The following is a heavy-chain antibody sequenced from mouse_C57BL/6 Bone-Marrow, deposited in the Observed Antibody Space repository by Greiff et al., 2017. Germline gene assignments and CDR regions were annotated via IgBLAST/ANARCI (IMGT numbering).Heavy chain of an antibody. J-gene: IGHJ2*01. CDR1: GYSITSGYD. CDR2: ISYSGST. V-gene: IGHV3-1*01. CDR3: ARDGLGLDY. Sequence: EVMLVESGPGMVKPSQSLSLTCTVTGYSITSGYDWHWIRHFPGNKLEWIGNISYSGSTNYNPSLKSRISITHDTSKNHFFLKLNSVTTEDTATYYCARDGLGLDYWGQGTTLTVSS. D-gene: IGHD4-1*01.